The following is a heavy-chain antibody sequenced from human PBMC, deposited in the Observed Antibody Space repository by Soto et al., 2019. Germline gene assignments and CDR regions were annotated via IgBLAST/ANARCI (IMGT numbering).Heavy chain of an antibody. CDR2: INTDGSST. D-gene: IGHD3-22*01. J-gene: IGHJ4*02. CDR1: GFTFSTYW. CDR3: AKELEYDSSGFFDY. V-gene: IGHV3-74*01. Sequence: PGGSLRLSCAASGFTFSTYWMHWVRQVPGKGLVWVSRINTDGSSTSYADSVKGRFTISRDNSKNTLYLQMNSLRAEDTAVYHCAKELEYDSSGFFDYWGQGTLVTVSS.